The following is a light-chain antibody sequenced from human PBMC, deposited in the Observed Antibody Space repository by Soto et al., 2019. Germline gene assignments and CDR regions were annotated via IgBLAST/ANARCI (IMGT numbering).Light chain of an antibody. J-gene: IGKJ5*01. Sequence: EIVLTQSPGTLSLSPGERATLSCRASQSVSSKLAWYQQKPGQAPRLLIYDASTRATGIPARFSGSGSGTEFTLTISSLQSEDFAVYYCQQYNKWPPITFGQGTRLEI. CDR2: DAS. CDR1: QSVSSK. CDR3: QQYNKWPPIT. V-gene: IGKV3-15*01.